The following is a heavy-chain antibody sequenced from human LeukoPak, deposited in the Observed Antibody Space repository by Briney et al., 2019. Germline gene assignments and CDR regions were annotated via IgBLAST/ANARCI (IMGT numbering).Heavy chain of an antibody. CDR3: AKDPDYYDSSGYYYQPLGY. CDR1: GFTFSSYG. CDR2: IRYDGSNK. Sequence: GGSLRLSCAASGFTFSSYGMQWVRQAPGKGREGVAFIRYDGSNKYYADSVKGRFTISRDNSKNTLYLQMNSLRAEDTAVYYCAKDPDYYDSSGYYYQPLGYWGQGTLVTVSS. J-gene: IGHJ4*02. V-gene: IGHV3-30*02. D-gene: IGHD3-22*01.